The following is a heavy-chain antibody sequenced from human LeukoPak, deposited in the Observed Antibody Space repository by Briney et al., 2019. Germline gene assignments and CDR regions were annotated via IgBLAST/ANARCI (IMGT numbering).Heavy chain of an antibody. D-gene: IGHD6-6*01. CDR2: INPNSGGT. CDR1: GYTFTGYY. CDR3: ARSLKIAARPHDAFDI. V-gene: IGHV1-2*02. J-gene: IGHJ3*02. Sequence: ASVKVSCKASGYTFTGYYMHWVRQAPGQGREWMGWINPNSGGTNYAQKFQGRVTMTRDTSISTAYMELSRLRSDDTAVYYCARSLKIAARPHDAFDIWGQGTMVTVSS.